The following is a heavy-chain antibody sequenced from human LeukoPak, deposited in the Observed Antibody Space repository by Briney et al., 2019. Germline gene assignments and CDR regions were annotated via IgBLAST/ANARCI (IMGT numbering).Heavy chain of an antibody. Sequence: SETLSLTCTVSGGSISSYYWSWVRHPPGTGLQWIATSYQGASLKSRVTISLDTSKNQFSLRLTSVTAADTAVYYCARIYGLYQEAMDVWGPGITVTVSS. CDR3: ARIYGLYQEAMDV. J-gene: IGHJ6*02. V-gene: IGHV4-59*12. CDR1: GGSISSYY. D-gene: IGHD3-16*02. CDR2: TS.